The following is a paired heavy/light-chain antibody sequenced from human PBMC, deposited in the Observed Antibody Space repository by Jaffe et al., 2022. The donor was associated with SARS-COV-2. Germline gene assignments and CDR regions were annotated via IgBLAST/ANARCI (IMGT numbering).Heavy chain of an antibody. Sequence: QVQLVESGGGVVQPGRSLRLSCAASGFSLSSHAMHWVRQAPGKGLEWVAQIWYDGSNKYYADSVKGRFTISRDNSKNTLYLQMNSQRAEDTAVYYCARDGQSSAPYAMDVWGQGTTVTVSS. CDR2: IWYDGSNK. J-gene: IGHJ6*02. CDR1: GFSLSSHA. D-gene: IGHD6-19*01. V-gene: IGHV3-33*01. CDR3: ARDGQSSAPYAMDV.
Light chain of an antibody. V-gene: IGLV2-18*02. Sequence: QSALTQAPSVSGSPGQSVTISCTGTSSDVGSYNRVSWYQQPPGTAPKLIIYEVSNRPSGVPDRFSGSKSGNTASLTISGLQAEDEADYYCTSYTSSSTWVFGGGTKLTVL. J-gene: IGLJ3*02. CDR3: TSYTSSSTWV. CDR2: EVS. CDR1: SSDVGSYNR.